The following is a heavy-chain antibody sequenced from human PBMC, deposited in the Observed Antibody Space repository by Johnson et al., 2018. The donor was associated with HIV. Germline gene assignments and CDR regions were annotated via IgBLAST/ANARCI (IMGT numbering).Heavy chain of an antibody. V-gene: IGHV3-30*02. J-gene: IGHJ3*02. CDR2: RRYDGRNQ. CDR1: GCTFSSYG. D-gene: IGHD1-26*01. CDR3: ARGGRYSESVNDAHDI. Sequence: QVQLVESGGGLIQPGGSLRLSCVNSGCTFSSYGMHWVRQAPGKGLEWVAFRRYDGRNQYYVDSVTGRFTISRDNSKNTLYLQMNSLRGEDTAVYYCARGGRYSESVNDAHDIWGQGTKVTVSS.